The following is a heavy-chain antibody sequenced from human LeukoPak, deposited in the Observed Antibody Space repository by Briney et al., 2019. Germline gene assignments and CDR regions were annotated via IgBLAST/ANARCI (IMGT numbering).Heavy chain of an antibody. CDR1: GGSISSYY. V-gene: IGHV4-59*01. Sequence: SETLSLTCTVSGGSISSYYWSWIRQPPGKGLEWIGYIYYSGSTNYNPSLKSRVTISVDTSKNQFSLKLSSVTAADTAAYYCAKGLAEYFQHWGQGTLVTVSS. CDR2: IYYSGST. CDR3: AKGLAEYFQH. J-gene: IGHJ1*01.